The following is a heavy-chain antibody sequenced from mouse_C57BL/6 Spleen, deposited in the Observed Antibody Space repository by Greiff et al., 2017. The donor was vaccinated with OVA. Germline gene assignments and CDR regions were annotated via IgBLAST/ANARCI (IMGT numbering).Heavy chain of an antibody. D-gene: IGHD1-1*01. CDR2: INYDGSST. CDR3: ARGYGSSYYAMDY. V-gene: IGHV5-16*01. CDR1: GFTFSDYY. Sequence: VQLKESEGGLVQPGSSMKLSCTASGFTFSDYYMAWVRQVPEKGLEWVANINYDGSSTYYLDSLKSRFIISRDNAKNILYLQMSSLKSEDTATYYCARGYGSSYYAMDYWGQGTSVTVSS. J-gene: IGHJ4*01.